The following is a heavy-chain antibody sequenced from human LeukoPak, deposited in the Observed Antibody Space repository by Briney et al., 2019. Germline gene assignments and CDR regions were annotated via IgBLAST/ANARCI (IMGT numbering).Heavy chain of an antibody. J-gene: IGHJ4*02. CDR2: IYYSGST. CDR1: GGSISSGGYY. V-gene: IGHV4-31*03. D-gene: IGHD3-22*01. Sequence: SQTLSLTCTVSGGSISSGGYYWSWIRQYPGKGLEWIGYIYYSGSTYYNPSLNSRVTISLDTSKNQFSLKLSSVTAADTAVYYWARRRYKDSRGHNYFDPWGQGTLVTVSS. CDR3: ARRRYKDSRGHNYFDP.